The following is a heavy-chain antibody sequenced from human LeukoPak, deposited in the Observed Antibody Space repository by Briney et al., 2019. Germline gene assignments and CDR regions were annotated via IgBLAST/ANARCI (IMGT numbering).Heavy chain of an antibody. J-gene: IGHJ4*02. CDR1: GFTFSGST. CDR3: TSRSSTFGGVIDLDY. Sequence: GGPLRLSCAASGFTFSGSTIHWVRQTSGKGLEWVGRIRNKGNSYATAYAASVKGRFPISRDDSKNTAYLQMNSLKTEDTAVYYCTSRSSTFGGVIDLDYWGQGTLVTVSS. CDR2: IRNKGNSYAT. D-gene: IGHD3-16*02. V-gene: IGHV3-73*01.